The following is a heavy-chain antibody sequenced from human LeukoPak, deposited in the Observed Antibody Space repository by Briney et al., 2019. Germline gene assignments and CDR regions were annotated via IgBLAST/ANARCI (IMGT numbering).Heavy chain of an antibody. Sequence: SETLSLTCTVSGGSISSSSYYWGWIRQPPGKGLEWIGSIYYSGSTYYNPSLKSRVTISVDTSKNQFSLKLSSVTAADTAVYYCARAPPDFWSGSAIHYYYYMDVWGKGTTVTVSS. J-gene: IGHJ6*03. V-gene: IGHV4-39*01. CDR2: IYYSGST. CDR3: ARAPPDFWSGSAIHYYYYMDV. CDR1: GGSISSSSYY. D-gene: IGHD3-3*01.